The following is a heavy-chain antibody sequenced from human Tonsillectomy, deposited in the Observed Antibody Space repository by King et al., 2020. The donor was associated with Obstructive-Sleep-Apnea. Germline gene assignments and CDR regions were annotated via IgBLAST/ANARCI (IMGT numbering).Heavy chain of an antibody. J-gene: IGHJ6*02. V-gene: IGHV3-7*03. CDR3: ATVDSYYYGMDV. CDR1: GFTFSYYW. CDR2: MNQDGSEK. D-gene: IGHD5-12*01. Sequence: VQLVESGGGLVQPGGSLRLSCAASGFTFSYYWMSWVRQAPGKGLEWVTKMNQDGSEKYYVDSLKGRFTISRDNAKNSLYLQMNSLRAEDTAVYYCATVDSYYYGMDVWGQGTTVTVSS.